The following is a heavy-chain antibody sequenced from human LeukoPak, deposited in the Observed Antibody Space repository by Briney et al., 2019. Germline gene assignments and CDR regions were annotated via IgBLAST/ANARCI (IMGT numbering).Heavy chain of an antibody. CDR1: GFTFSSYG. Sequence: GGSLRLSCAASGFTFSSYGMHWVRQAPGKGLEWVAVIWYDGSNKYYADSVKGRFTISRDNSKNTLYLQMNSLRAEDTAVYYCARDSGTYYYDSSGYCNWGQGTLVTVSS. D-gene: IGHD3-22*01. CDR2: IWYDGSNK. CDR3: ARDSGTYYYDSSGYCN. V-gene: IGHV3-33*01. J-gene: IGHJ4*02.